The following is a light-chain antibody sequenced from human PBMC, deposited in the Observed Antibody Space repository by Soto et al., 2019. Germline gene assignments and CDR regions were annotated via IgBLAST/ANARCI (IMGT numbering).Light chain of an antibody. CDR2: EVS. CDR3: SSYTSSSTPVV. CDR1: SSDVGGYNY. Sequence: QSVLTQPASVSGSPGQSITISCTGTSSDVGGYNYVSWYQQHPGKAPKLIIYEVSNRPSGVSNRFSGPKSGNTASLTISGLQAEDEADYYCSSYTSSSTPVVFGTGTKLTVL. J-gene: IGLJ1*01. V-gene: IGLV2-14*01.